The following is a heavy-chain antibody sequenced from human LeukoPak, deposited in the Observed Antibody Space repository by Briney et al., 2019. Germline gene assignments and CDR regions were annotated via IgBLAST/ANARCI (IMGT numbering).Heavy chain of an antibody. D-gene: IGHD3-16*01. J-gene: IGHJ3*02. V-gene: IGHV4-59*11. CDR2: IYYSGST. CDR3: ARDGLGVDAFDI. Sequence: IPSETLSLTCTVSGGSISSHYWSWIRQPPGNGLEWIGYIYYSGSTNYNPSLKSRVTISVDTSKNQFSLKLSSVTAADTAVYYCARDGLGVDAFDIWGQGTMVTVSS. CDR1: GGSISSHY.